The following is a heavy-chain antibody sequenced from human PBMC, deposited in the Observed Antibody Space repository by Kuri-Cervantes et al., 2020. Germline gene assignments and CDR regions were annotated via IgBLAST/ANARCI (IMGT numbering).Heavy chain of an antibody. CDR2: INHSGST. D-gene: IGHD4-17*01. Sequence: SQTLSLTCAVYGGSFSGYYWSWIRQPPGKGLEWIGEINHSGSTNYNPSLKSRVTISVDTSKNQFSLKLSSVTAADTAVYYCAKETDYGDYLVFDYWGQGTLVTVSS. CDR1: GGSFSGYY. J-gene: IGHJ4*02. V-gene: IGHV4-34*01. CDR3: AKETDYGDYLVFDY.